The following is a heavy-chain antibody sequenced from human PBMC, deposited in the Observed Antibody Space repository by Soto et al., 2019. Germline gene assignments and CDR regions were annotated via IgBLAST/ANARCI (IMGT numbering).Heavy chain of an antibody. D-gene: IGHD3-22*01. J-gene: IGHJ4*02. Sequence: ASVKVSCKASGYTFTSYAMHWVRQAPGQRLEWMGWISAGNGNTKYSQKFQGRVTITRDTSASTAYMELSSLRSEDTAVYYCARLGEDYYDSSGYYHPDYWGQGTLVTVPQ. CDR2: ISAGNGNT. V-gene: IGHV1-3*01. CDR3: ARLGEDYYDSSGYYHPDY. CDR1: GYTFTSYA.